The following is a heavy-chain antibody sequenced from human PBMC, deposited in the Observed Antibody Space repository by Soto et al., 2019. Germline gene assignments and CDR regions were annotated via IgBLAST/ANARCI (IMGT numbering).Heavy chain of an antibody. V-gene: IGHV1-18*04. Sequence: VASVKVSCKASGYTFTSYGISWVRQAPGQGLEWMGWISAYNGNTNYAQKLQGRVTMTTDTSTSTAYMELRSLRSDDTAVYYCARDNAFSSSWSGGMDVWGQGTTVTVSS. CDR2: ISAYNGNT. CDR1: GYTFTSYG. D-gene: IGHD6-13*01. CDR3: ARDNAFSSSWSGGMDV. J-gene: IGHJ6*02.